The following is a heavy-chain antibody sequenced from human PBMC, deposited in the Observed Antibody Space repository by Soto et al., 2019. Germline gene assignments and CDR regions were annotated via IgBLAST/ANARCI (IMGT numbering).Heavy chain of an antibody. CDR1: GFTFSSYA. Sequence: PGGSLRLSCAASGFTFSSYAMHWVRQAPGKGLEWVAVISYDGSNKYYADSVKGRFTISRDNSKNTLYLQMNSLRAEDTAVYYCAREFAPGSPNYDTWGIGTLVTLAS. CDR2: ISYDGSNK. CDR3: AREFAPGSPNYDT. J-gene: IGHJ5*01. V-gene: IGHV3-30-3*01. D-gene: IGHD3-10*01.